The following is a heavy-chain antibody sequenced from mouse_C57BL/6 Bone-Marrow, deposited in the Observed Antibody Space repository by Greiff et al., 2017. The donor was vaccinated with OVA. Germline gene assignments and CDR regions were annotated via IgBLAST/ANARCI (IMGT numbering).Heavy chain of an antibody. Sequence: EVKLVESGGGLVQPGGSMKLSCVASGFTFSNYRMNWVRQSPEKGLEWVAQIRLKSDNYATHYAESVKGRFTISSADSKSSVYLQMNNLRAEDTGIYYCTAGGGYDVRMDYWGQGTSVTVSS. V-gene: IGHV6-3*01. CDR1: GFTFSNYR. CDR3: TAGGGYDVRMDY. CDR2: IRLKSDNYAT. D-gene: IGHD2-2*01. J-gene: IGHJ4*01.